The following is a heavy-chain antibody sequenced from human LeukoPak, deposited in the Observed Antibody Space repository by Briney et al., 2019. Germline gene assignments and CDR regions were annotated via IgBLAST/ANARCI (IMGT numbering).Heavy chain of an antibody. D-gene: IGHD4-17*01. CDR3: ARVATVTRITYGMDV. CDR1: GGSISSSNW. Sequence: PSGTLSLTCAVSGGSISSSNWWSWVRQPQGKGLEWIGEIYHSGSTNYNPSLKSRVTISVDKSKNQFSLKLSSVTAADTAVYYCARVATVTRITYGMDVWGHGTTVTVSS. CDR2: IYHSGST. V-gene: IGHV4-4*02. J-gene: IGHJ6*02.